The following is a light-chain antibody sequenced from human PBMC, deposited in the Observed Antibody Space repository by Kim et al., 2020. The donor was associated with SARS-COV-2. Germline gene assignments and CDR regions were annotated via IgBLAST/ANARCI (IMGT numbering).Light chain of an antibody. CDR3: QHRSKWA. CDR1: RSVCIA. Sequence: LSWSPAARSPRAGQGGRSVCIALVRYQHRPGQAPRLHSYATTTTATGSPARCSGSGSGTDFTLTIIRLEPEDTSLYYLQHRSKWAFGGGTKVDIK. CDR2: ATT. V-gene: IGKV3-11*01. J-gene: IGKJ4*01.